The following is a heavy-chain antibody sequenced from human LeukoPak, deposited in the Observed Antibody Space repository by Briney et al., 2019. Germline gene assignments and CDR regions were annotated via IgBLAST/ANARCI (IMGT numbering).Heavy chain of an antibody. Sequence: PGGSLRLSCAASGFTFSSYSMNWVRQAPGKGLEWVSSISSSSSYIYYADSVKGRFTISRDNAKNSLYLQMNSLRAEDTAVYYCVKSSGGYSGWFDPWGQGTLVTVSS. CDR2: ISSSSSYI. V-gene: IGHV3-21*01. CDR1: GFTFSSYS. J-gene: IGHJ5*02. D-gene: IGHD1-26*01. CDR3: VKSSGGYSGWFDP.